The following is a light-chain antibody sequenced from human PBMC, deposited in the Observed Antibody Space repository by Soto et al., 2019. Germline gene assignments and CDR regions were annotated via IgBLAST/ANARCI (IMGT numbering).Light chain of an antibody. CDR2: GTS. CDR1: QYVSSTF. V-gene: IGKV3-20*01. J-gene: IGKJ4*01. CDR3: QQYGSSPLLT. Sequence: EIVLTQSPGTLSLSPGESATLSCRASQYVSSTFLAWYQQRPGQAPRLLIYGTSSRATGIPDRFSGSGSGTAFTITISRVDPEDVAVYYCQQYGSSPLLTFGGGTKVEIK.